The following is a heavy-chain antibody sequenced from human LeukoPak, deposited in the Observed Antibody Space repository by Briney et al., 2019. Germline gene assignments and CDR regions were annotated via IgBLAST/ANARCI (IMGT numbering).Heavy chain of an antibody. CDR3: ASVYDSSGYYPF. J-gene: IGHJ4*02. Sequence: NPSQTLSLTCTVSGGSISSGDYYWSRIRQPPGKGLEWIGYIYYSGSTYYNPSLKSRVTISVDTSKNQFSLKLSSVTAADTAVYYCASVYDSSGYYPFWGQGTLVTVSS. CDR1: GGSISSGDYY. D-gene: IGHD3-22*01. V-gene: IGHV4-30-4*01. CDR2: IYYSGST.